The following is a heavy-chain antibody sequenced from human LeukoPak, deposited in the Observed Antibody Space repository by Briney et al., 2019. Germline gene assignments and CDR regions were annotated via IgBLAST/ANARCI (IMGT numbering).Heavy chain of an antibody. V-gene: IGHV3-30*14. CDR2: MSHDGNFK. D-gene: IGHD2-15*01. CDR3: ARDGGNPVTKLDS. CDR1: GFPFSSSA. J-gene: IGHJ4*02. Sequence: PGRSLRLSCAVSGFPFSSSAIHWVRQAPGKGLEWVAVMSHDGNFKYYADSVKGRVTISRDNSMSTLFLQMNSLTTEDTAVYYCARDGGNPVTKLDSWGQGTLVTVSS.